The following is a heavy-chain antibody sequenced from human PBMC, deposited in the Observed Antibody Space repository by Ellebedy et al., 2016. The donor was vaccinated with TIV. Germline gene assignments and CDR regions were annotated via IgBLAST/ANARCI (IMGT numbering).Heavy chain of an antibody. V-gene: IGHV4-39*01. Sequence: MPSETLSLTCTVSGGSISSNYWDRIRQPPGKGLEWIGSIYSSGSTYYNPSLRSRVTISVDTSKSQFSLRLNSVTAADTAVYFCARPSHGGIIHYWGQGSLVTVSS. CDR1: GGSISSNY. J-gene: IGHJ4*02. D-gene: IGHD1-14*01. CDR2: IYSSGST. CDR3: ARPSHGGIIHY.